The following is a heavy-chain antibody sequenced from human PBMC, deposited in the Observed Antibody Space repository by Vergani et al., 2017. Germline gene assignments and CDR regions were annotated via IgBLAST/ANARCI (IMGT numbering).Heavy chain of an antibody. CDR3: ARVRGYCSGGSCYGWFDP. J-gene: IGHJ5*02. CDR2: IYHSGST. V-gene: IGHV4-4*02. Sequence: QVQLQESGPGLVKPSGTLSLTCAVSGGSISSSNWWSWVRQPPGKGLEWMGEIYHSGSTNYNPSLKSRVTISVDKSKNQFSLKLSSVTAADTAVYYCARVRGYCSGGSCYGWFDPWGQGTLVTVSS. CDR1: GGSISSSNW. D-gene: IGHD2-15*01.